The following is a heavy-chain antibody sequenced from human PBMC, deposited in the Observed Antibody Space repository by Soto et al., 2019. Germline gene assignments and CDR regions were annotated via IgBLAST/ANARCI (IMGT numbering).Heavy chain of an antibody. D-gene: IGHD3-10*01. CDR1: GGTFNTYA. J-gene: IGHJ4*02. V-gene: IGHV1-69*19. Sequence: VQLVQSGAEMKKPGSSVKVSCQSSGGTFNTYAMNWVRQAPGQGPEWMGDISPMFGAANYAPKFQGRVTITADESTGTSYMQLSSLPSEDTALYFCAREVQVHTPAFVYWGQGTLVSVSS. CDR3: AREVQVHTPAFVY. CDR2: ISPMFGAA.